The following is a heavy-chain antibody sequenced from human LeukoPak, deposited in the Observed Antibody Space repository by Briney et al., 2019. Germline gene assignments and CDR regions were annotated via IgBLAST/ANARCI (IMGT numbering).Heavy chain of an antibody. Sequence: SETLSLTCTVSGGSISSGSYYWGWIRQPPGKGLEWIGNIYYSGSTYYNPSLKSRVTISVDTSKNQFSPKLSSVTAADTAVYYCARQRYSSGWFREYNYYFDYWGQGTLVTVSS. CDR3: ARQRYSSGWFREYNYYFDY. J-gene: IGHJ4*02. CDR2: IYYSGST. D-gene: IGHD6-19*01. CDR1: GGSISSGSYY. V-gene: IGHV4-39*01.